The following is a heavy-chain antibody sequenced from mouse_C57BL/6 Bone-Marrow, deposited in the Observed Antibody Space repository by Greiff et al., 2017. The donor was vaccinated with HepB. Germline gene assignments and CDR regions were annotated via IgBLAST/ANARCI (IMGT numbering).Heavy chain of an antibody. CDR2: IDPSDSYT. D-gene: IGHD2-5*01. Sequence: QVQLQQPGAELVMPGASVKLSCKASGYTLTSYWMHWVKQRPGQGLEWIGEIDPSDSYTNYNQKFKGKSTLTVDKSSRTAYMQLSSLTSEDSAVYYCARDHYSNPYYYAMDYWGQGTSVTVSS. V-gene: IGHV1-69*01. CDR3: ARDHYSNPYYYAMDY. CDR1: GYTLTSYW. J-gene: IGHJ4*01.